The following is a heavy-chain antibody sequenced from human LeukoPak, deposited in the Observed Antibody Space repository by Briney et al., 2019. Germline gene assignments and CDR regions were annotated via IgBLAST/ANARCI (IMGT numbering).Heavy chain of an antibody. Sequence: SETLSLTCTVSGGSISSSSYYWGWIRQPPGKGREWIGSIEYSGSTYYNQYLTSRVNISVDTYKKQFSLNLSSVTDADTAVYYCARQFRQQLVDNGMDVWGQGTTVTVSS. J-gene: IGHJ6*02. CDR1: GGSISSSSYY. CDR2: IEYSGST. CDR3: ARQFRQQLVDNGMDV. D-gene: IGHD6-13*01. V-gene: IGHV4-39*01.